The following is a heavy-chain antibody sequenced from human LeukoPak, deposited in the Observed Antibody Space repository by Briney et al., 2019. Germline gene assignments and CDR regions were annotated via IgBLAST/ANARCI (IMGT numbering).Heavy chain of an antibody. CDR3: TRDSGTYNWFDP. Sequence: GSLILSCAASGFTFSGSAIHWVRQSSGEGLEWVGQSDKKDKGYATATAYAASVKGRSTISRDDSINTAYLQMKSLKTEDTALYYCTRDSGTYNWFDPWGQGTLVTVSS. CDR2: SDKKDKGYATAT. CDR1: GFTFSGSA. J-gene: IGHJ5*02. D-gene: IGHD1-26*01. V-gene: IGHV3-73*01.